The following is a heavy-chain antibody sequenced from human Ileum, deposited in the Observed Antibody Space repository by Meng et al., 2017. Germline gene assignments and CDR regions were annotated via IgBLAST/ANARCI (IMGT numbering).Heavy chain of an antibody. J-gene: IGHJ6*02. CDR3: ARECSQAGMDV. CDR2: MNPNSGGT. V-gene: IGHV1-2*06. D-gene: IGHD3-10*02. CDR1: GYTVTGCY. Sequence: ASVKVSCKASGYTVTGCYMHWVRQAPGQGLERMGRMNPNSGGTNYAQKFQGRVTMTRNTSNSTAYMELSSLRSDDTAVYFCARECSQAGMDVWGQGTTVTVSS.